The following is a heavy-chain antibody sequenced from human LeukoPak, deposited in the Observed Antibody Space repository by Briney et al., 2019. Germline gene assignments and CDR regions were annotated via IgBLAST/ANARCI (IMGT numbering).Heavy chain of an antibody. D-gene: IGHD3-3*01. CDR2: INPSGGST. V-gene: IGHV1-46*01. CDR1: GYTFTSYY. J-gene: IGHJ4*02. Sequence: ASVKVSCKASGYTFTSYYMHWVRQAPGQGLEWMGIINPSGGSTSYAQKFQGRVTMTRDTSTSTVYMELSSLRSEDTAVYYCATGGTIFGVVSPSFDYWGQGTLVTVSS. CDR3: ATGGTIFGVVSPSFDY.